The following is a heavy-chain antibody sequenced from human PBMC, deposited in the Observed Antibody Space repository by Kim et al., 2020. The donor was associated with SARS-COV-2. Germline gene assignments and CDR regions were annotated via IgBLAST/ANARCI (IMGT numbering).Heavy chain of an antibody. CDR2: I. J-gene: IGHJ4*02. Sequence: INYAASMTGRFPISRDNTKNSLYLTMNSRRDEDTAVYYCEMAIHYFDYWGQGTLVTVSS. CDR3: EMAIHYFDY. V-gene: IGHV3-48*02.